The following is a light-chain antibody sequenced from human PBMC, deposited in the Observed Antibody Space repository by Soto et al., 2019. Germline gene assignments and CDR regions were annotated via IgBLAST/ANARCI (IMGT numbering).Light chain of an antibody. CDR2: GAS. J-gene: IGKJ5*01. Sequence: DIVMTQSPAPLSVSPGERATLSCRASQSISSNLAGYQQKPGQAPRILIDGASTRATGISARFSGSGSGTEFTLTIRSLQSEDLAVYYCQQYNNWPLTFGQGTRLEIK. CDR3: QQYNNWPLT. V-gene: IGKV3-15*01. CDR1: QSISSN.